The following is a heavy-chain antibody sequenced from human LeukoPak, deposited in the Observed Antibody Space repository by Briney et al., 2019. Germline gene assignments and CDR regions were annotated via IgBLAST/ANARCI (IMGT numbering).Heavy chain of an antibody. D-gene: IGHD1-26*01. Sequence: SVKVSCKASGGTFSSYGISWVRQAPGQGLEWMGGIIPVFGTGNYAQKFQGRVTITADESTSTVYMELSSLRSEDTAFYYCAGGRETYYDRNFDYWGQGTLVTVSP. CDR3: AGGRETYYDRNFDY. J-gene: IGHJ4*02. CDR1: GGTFSSYG. CDR2: IIPVFGTG. V-gene: IGHV1-69*13.